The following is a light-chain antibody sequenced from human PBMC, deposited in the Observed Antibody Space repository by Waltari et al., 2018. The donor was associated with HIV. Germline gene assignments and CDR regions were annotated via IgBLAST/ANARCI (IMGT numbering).Light chain of an antibody. Sequence: QSVLTQPPSVSAAPGQKVPISCPGSSPNIGSNYLSWFQQLPGTVPKLLIYDNNKRPSGIPDRFSGSKSGTSATLGITGLQTGDEADYYCGTWDSSLSAYVVFGGGTKLTVL. CDR3: GTWDSSLSAYVV. J-gene: IGLJ2*01. CDR1: SPNIGSNY. CDR2: DNN. V-gene: IGLV1-51*01.